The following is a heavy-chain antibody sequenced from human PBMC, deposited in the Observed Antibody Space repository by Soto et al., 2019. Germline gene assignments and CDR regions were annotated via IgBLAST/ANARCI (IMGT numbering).Heavy chain of an antibody. J-gene: IGHJ4*02. Sequence: QVQLVESGGGVVQPGRSLRLSCAASGFTFSSYGMHWVRQAPGKGLEWVAVISYDGSNKYYADSVKGRFTISRDNSKNTLYLQMNSLRAEDTAVYYCAKGQYYYDSSPFDYWGQGTLVTVSS. CDR1: GFTFSSYG. V-gene: IGHV3-30*18. CDR2: ISYDGSNK. CDR3: AKGQYYYDSSPFDY. D-gene: IGHD3-22*01.